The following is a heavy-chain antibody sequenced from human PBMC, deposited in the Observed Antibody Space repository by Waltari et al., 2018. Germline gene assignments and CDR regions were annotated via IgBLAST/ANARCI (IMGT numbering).Heavy chain of an antibody. J-gene: IGHJ4*02. D-gene: IGHD3-22*01. CDR1: GYTFTGYY. CDR3: TRDGVRAGIVDQ. Sequence: QVQLVQSGAEVTKPGASVKVSCKASGYTFTGYYMHWVRQAPGQGLEWMGWIDPHSGGTNYAQKFQGMVTMTRDMSISTGYMELSRLTSDDTAVYFCTRDGVRAGIVDQWGQGTLVTVSS. CDR2: IDPHSGGT. V-gene: IGHV1-2*02.